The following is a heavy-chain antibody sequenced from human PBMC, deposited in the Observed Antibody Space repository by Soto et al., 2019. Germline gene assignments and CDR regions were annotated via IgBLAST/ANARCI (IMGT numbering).Heavy chain of an antibody. CDR2: IYYSGST. D-gene: IGHD3-10*01. CDR3: AREAYGSGQSLDY. Sequence: SETLSLTCTVSGGSISSGGYYWSGIRQHPGKGLEWIGYIYYSGSTYYNPSLKSRVTISVDTSKNQFSLKLSSVTAADTAVYYCAREAYGSGQSLDYWGQGTLVTVSS. CDR1: GGSISSGGYY. J-gene: IGHJ4*02. V-gene: IGHV4-31*03.